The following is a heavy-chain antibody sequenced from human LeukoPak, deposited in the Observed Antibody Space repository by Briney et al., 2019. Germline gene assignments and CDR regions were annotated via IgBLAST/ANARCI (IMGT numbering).Heavy chain of an antibody. CDR2: IHYTGST. V-gene: IGHV4-59*01. Sequence: SETLSLTCRVSGGSLSPNYWNWFRQTPAKGLEWIGYIHYTGSTSYNPSLKSRITISVDTSENQVSLTVKSVTAVDTAVYYCARGYYDSRSNYLVAFDLWGQGVLVTVSS. CDR1: GGSLSPNY. CDR3: ARGYYDSRSNYLVAFDL. D-gene: IGHD3-10*01. J-gene: IGHJ4*02.